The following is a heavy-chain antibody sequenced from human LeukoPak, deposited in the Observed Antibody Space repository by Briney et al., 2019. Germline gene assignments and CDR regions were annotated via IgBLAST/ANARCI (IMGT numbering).Heavy chain of an antibody. CDR3: ARDQEGFDY. CDR1: GYSFTSNY. CDR2: IYPRDGST. Sequence: ASVKVSCKASGYSFTSNYIHWVRQVPGQGLEWMGMIYPRDGSTSYAQRFRDRVTVTRDTSTSTVHMELSGLRSEDTAVYYCARDQEGFDYWGQGTLVTVSS. V-gene: IGHV1-46*01. J-gene: IGHJ4*02.